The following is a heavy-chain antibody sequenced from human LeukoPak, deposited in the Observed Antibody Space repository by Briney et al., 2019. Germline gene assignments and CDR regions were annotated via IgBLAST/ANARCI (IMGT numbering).Heavy chain of an antibody. CDR3: AKSGSHNAIDT. J-gene: IGHJ3*02. CDR2: ISSDGDNK. D-gene: IGHD1-26*01. CDR1: GFTLNIYA. Sequence: GGSLRLSCAVSGFTLNIYALHWVRQVPDKGLEWVTIISSDGDNKYYADSVKGRFTISRDNSKNTLYLQMNSLRPEDTAVYYCAKSGSHNAIDTWGQGTMFTVSS. V-gene: IGHV3-30-3*01.